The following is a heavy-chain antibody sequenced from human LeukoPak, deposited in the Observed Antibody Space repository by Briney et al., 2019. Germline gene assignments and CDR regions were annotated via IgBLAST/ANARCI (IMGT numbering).Heavy chain of an antibody. V-gene: IGHV3-21*01. CDR2: ISSSSSSI. CDR1: GFTFNIYT. CDR3: ARVGATGYFDY. J-gene: IGHJ4*02. Sequence: GGSLRLSCAASGFTFNIYTMNWVRQAPGNGLEWVSSISSSSSSIHYADSVKGRFTISRDNAKNSLYLQMNSLRAEDTAVYYCARVGATGYFDYWGQKTLVTVSS. D-gene: IGHD5-12*01.